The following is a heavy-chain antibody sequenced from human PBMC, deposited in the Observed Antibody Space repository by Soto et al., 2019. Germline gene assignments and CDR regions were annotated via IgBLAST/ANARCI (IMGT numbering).Heavy chain of an antibody. V-gene: IGHV3-23*01. D-gene: IGHD2-15*01. CDR3: ANLDKDIVVVVATY. CDR2: ISGSGGST. J-gene: IGHJ4*02. Sequence: GGSLRLSCAASGFTFSSYAMSWVRQAPGKGLEWVSAISGSGGSTYYADSVKGRFTISRDNSKNTLYLQMNSLRAEDTAVYYCANLDKDIVVVVATYWCQGTLVTVSS. CDR1: GFTFSSYA.